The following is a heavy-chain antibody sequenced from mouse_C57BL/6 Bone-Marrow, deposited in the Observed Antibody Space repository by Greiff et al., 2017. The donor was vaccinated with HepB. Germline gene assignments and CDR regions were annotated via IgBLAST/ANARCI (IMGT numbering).Heavy chain of an antibody. Sequence: QVHVKQSGAELVRPGTSVKMSCKASGYTFTNYWIGWAKQRPGHGLEWIGDIYPGGGYTNYNEKFKGKATLTADKSSSTAYMQFSSLTSEDSAIYYCARRYYYGSSYYFDYWGQGTTLTVSS. CDR2: IYPGGGYT. J-gene: IGHJ2*01. V-gene: IGHV1-63*01. D-gene: IGHD1-1*01. CDR1: GYTFTNYW. CDR3: ARRYYYGSSYYFDY.